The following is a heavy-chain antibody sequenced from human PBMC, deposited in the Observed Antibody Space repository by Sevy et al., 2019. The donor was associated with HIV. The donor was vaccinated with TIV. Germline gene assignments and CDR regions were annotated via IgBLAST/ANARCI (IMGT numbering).Heavy chain of an antibody. CDR2: ISSSGGTI. J-gene: IGHJ4*02. Sequence: GGSLRLSCAASGFTFSDYYMNWIRQAPGKGLEWISYISSSGGTIYYADSVKGRFTISRDNAKNSLYLQMNSLRAEDTAEYYCARARIVGANFDYRGQGTLVTVSS. CDR1: GFTFSDYY. D-gene: IGHD1-26*01. CDR3: ARARIVGANFDY. V-gene: IGHV3-11*01.